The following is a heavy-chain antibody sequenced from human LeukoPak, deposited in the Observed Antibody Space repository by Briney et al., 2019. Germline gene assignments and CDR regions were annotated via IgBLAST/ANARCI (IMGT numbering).Heavy chain of an antibody. J-gene: IGHJ4*02. D-gene: IGHD5-18*01. CDR1: GFTFSSYG. V-gene: IGHV3-30*18. CDR2: ISYDGSNK. Sequence: GRSLRLSCAASGFTFSSYGTHWVRQAPGKGLEWVAVISYDGSNKYYADSVKGRFTISRDNSKNTLYLQMNSLRAEDTAVYYCAKARDTAMGVSDYWGQGTLVTVSS. CDR3: AKARDTAMGVSDY.